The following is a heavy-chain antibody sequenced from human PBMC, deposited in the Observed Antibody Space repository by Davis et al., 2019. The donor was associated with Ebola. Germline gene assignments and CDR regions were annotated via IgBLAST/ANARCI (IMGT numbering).Heavy chain of an antibody. CDR2: INFFGST. CDR3: ARTRGQYQVPSPYYFDS. D-gene: IGHD2-2*01. V-gene: IGHV4-34*01. Sequence: PSETLSLTCAVSGGSLSNYYWSWIRQSPGKGLEWIGEINFFGSTTFNPSLNGRVTISVDTSQNQFSLQLHSVTAADTAVYYCARTRGQYQVPSPYYFDSWGQGALVTVSS. J-gene: IGHJ4*02. CDR1: GGSLSNYY.